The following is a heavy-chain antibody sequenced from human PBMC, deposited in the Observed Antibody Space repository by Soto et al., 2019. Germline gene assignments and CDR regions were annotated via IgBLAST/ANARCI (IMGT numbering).Heavy chain of an antibody. D-gene: IGHD1-26*01. CDR1: GSSFNIYA. CDR3: AKDLFGGSYQNTRAEYLQH. V-gene: IGHV3-23*01. Sequence: GGSLRLSCAASGSSFNIYAMSWVRQAPGKGLHWVSSINAKGDNTFYSDSARGRFTISRDNSKNTLYLEMNTLRPEDAALYYCAKDLFGGSYQNTRAEYLQHWGRGTLVTVSS. CDR2: INAKGDNT. J-gene: IGHJ1*01.